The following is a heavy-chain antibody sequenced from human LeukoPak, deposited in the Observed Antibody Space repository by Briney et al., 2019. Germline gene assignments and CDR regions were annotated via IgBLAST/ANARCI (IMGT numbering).Heavy chain of an antibody. V-gene: IGHV4-39*01. D-gene: IGHD6-13*01. CDR3: ARQQLVRLFDY. CDR1: GGSISSSSYY. CDR2: IYYSGST. Sequence: NPSETLFLTCTVSGGSISSSSYYWGWIRQPPGKGLEWIGRIYYSGSTYYNPSLKSRVTISVDTSKNQFSLKLSSVTAADTAVYYCARQQLVRLFDYWGQGTLVTVSS. J-gene: IGHJ4*02.